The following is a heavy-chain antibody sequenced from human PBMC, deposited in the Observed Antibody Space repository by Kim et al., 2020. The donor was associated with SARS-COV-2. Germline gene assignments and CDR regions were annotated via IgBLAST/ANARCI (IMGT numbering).Heavy chain of an antibody. V-gene: IGHV3-11*06. J-gene: IGHJ6*02. D-gene: IGHD6-19*01. CDR3: ARELMEAVASYYYYYGMDV. Sequence: GRFTISRDNAKNSLYLQMNSLRAEDTAVYYCARELMEAVASYYYYYGMDVWGQGTTVTVSS.